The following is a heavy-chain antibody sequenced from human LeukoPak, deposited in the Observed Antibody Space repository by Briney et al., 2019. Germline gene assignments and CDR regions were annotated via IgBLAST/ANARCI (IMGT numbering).Heavy chain of an antibody. CDR3: AKAGIAVPATPEY. CDR2: ISSSGGTT. CDR1: GFTFSSYA. J-gene: IGHJ4*02. Sequence: GGSLRLSCAASGFTFSSYAMNWVRQAPGKGLEWVSVISSSGGTTYYSDSVKGRFIISRDNSKNTLYLQLNSLRAEDTAVYYCAKAGIAVPATPEYCGQGTQVTVSS. V-gene: IGHV3-23*01. D-gene: IGHD6-19*01.